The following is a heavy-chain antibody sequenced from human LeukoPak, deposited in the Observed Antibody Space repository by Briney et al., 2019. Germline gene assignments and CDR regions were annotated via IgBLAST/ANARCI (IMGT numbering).Heavy chain of an antibody. J-gene: IGHJ4*02. CDR3: ARVSSGWELGQFDY. CDR1: GFTLSNYW. Sequence: PGGSLRLSCAASGFTLSNYWMNWVRQAPGKGLEWVANIKHDGSEKSYVDSVKGRFTISRDNAKNSLYLQMDSLRDEDMAVYYCARVSSGWELGQFDYWGQGTLVTVSS. CDR2: IKHDGSEK. D-gene: IGHD3-10*01. V-gene: IGHV3-7*02.